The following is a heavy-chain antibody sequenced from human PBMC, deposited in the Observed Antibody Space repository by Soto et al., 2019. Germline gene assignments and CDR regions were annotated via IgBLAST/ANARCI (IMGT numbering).Heavy chain of an antibody. CDR2: IHPGESDT. CDR1: GYSFTTYW. V-gene: IGHV5-51*01. D-gene: IGHD6-13*01. Sequence: GESLQISCKSYGYSFTTYWIAWVRQMPGKGLEWMGSIHPGESDTRYSPSFQGQVTISADRSITTAYLQWSSLKASDTAMYYCARRGKQQRVRHRYYSDNWCQGTVLTVAS. J-gene: IGHJ4*02. CDR3: ARRGKQQRVRHRYYSDN.